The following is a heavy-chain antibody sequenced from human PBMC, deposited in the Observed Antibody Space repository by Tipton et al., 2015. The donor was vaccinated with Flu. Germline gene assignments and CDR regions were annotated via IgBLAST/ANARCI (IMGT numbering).Heavy chain of an antibody. CDR3: ARARSIGWGGMDH. J-gene: IGHJ4*02. V-gene: IGHV1-46*01. CDR1: GYTFTSYY. D-gene: IGHD6-19*01. CDR2: INPSGGST. Sequence: QLVQSGAEVKKPGASVKVSCKASGYTFTSYYMHWVRQAPGQGPEWMGIINPSGGSTSYAQKFQGRVTMTRDTSTSTVYMELSSLRSEDTAVYYCARARSIGWGGMDHWGQGTLVTVSS.